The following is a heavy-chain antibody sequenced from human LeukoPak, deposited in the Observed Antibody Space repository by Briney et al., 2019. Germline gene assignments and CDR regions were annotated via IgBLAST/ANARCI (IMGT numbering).Heavy chain of an antibody. CDR1: GGSISSYY. J-gene: IGHJ4*02. CDR2: IYYSGST. CDR3: ARTRPTYDSSGYYYEFHY. Sequence: SETLSLTXTVSGGSISSYYWSWIRQPPGKGLEWIGYIYYSGSTNYNPSLKSRVTISVDTSKNQFSLKLSSVTAADTAVYYCARTRPTYDSSGYYYEFHYWGQGTLVTVSS. V-gene: IGHV4-59*01. D-gene: IGHD3-22*01.